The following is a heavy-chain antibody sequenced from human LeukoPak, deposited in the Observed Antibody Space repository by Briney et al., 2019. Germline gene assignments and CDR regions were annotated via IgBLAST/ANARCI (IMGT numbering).Heavy chain of an antibody. J-gene: IGHJ4*02. D-gene: IGHD3-22*01. CDR2: ISTYNDNT. V-gene: IGHV1-18*01. CDR3: ARAPPRYYYDSSGYDPY. CDR1: GYAFTSYG. Sequence: AAVKVSCKCAGYAFTSYGISWVRLAPGQGLEWLGGISTYNDNTNYAQKLQGRVTITTDTYTSTAYMELRSLRSDDTAVYYCARAPPRYYYDSSGYDPYWGQGPRVTVSS.